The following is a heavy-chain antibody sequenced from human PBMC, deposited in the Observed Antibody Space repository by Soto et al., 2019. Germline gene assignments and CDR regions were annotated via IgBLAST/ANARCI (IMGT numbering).Heavy chain of an antibody. J-gene: IGHJ6*02. CDR3: GGSYRPIDYSYYGMDV. CDR2: IVGTGGRT. D-gene: IGHD1-26*01. Sequence: EVQLLESGGGLVQPGGSLRLSCAASGLTLRSYAMSWVRHAPGKGLEWVSAIVGTGGRTHYADSVKGRFTISRDNSKNTLYLQMDSLRAEDSAVYNCGGSYRPIDYSYYGMDVWGQGTTVTVSS. CDR1: GLTLRSYA. V-gene: IGHV3-23*01.